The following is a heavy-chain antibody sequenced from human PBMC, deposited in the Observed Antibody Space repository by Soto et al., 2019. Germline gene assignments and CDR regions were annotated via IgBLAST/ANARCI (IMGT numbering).Heavy chain of an antibody. V-gene: IGHV3-23*01. J-gene: IGHJ4*02. D-gene: IGHD3-3*01. CDR1: GFSLGRSA. CDR3: ARWSYLEY. Sequence: SLRLSGAASGFSLGRSAISWGRQAPGKGLEWVSTISGSDGKTFYADSVKGRFSISRDTSQSTLYLQMNSLRADDTARYYCARWSYLEYWGQRNRITFSS. CDR2: ISGSDGKT.